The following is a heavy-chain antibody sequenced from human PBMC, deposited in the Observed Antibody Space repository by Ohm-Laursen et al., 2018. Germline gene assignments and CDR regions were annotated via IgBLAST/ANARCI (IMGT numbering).Heavy chain of an antibody. D-gene: IGHD6-19*01. CDR3: ARMISSGWFWDAFDI. Sequence: GSLRLSCAASGFSFDDYGMTWVRQAPGKGLEWVTAINWNGGRISYADSVKGRFTIYRDNAKNFLFLQMNSLRVEDTALYHCARMISSGWFWDAFDIWGQGSMVTVSS. CDR1: GFSFDDYG. J-gene: IGHJ3*02. V-gene: IGHV3-20*01. CDR2: INWNGGRI.